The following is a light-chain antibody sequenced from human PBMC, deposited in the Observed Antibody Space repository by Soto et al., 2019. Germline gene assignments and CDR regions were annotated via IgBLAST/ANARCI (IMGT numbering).Light chain of an antibody. CDR1: SSDVGGYDF. V-gene: IGLV2-8*01. CDR2: EVT. Sequence: QSALTQPPSASGSPGQSVTISCTGTSSDVGGYDFVSWYQQHPGKAPRLMMYEVTKRPSGVPARFSGSKSGNTASLTISGLQADDEADYYCITYSGTNTMIFGGGTKLTVL. CDR3: ITYSGTNTMI. J-gene: IGLJ2*01.